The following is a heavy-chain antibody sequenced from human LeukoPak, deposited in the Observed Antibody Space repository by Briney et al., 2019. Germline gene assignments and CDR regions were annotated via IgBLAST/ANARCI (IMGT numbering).Heavy chain of an antibody. V-gene: IGHV3-20*04. CDR3: ARDGWGSSSSPVGRAYFDY. CDR1: GFTFDDYG. J-gene: IGHJ4*02. D-gene: IGHD6-6*01. Sequence: GGSLRLSCAASGFTFDDYGMSWVRQAPGKGLEWVSGINWNGGSTGYADSVKGRFTISRDNAKNSLYLQMNSLRAEDTALYYCARDGWGSSSSPVGRAYFDYWGQGTLVTVSS. CDR2: INWNGGST.